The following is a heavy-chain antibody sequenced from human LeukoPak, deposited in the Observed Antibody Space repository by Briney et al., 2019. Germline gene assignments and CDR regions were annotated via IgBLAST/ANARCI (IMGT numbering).Heavy chain of an antibody. CDR2: IDPNSGGT. CDR3: AREKVVVVPAAIFDVYYFDY. V-gene: IGHV1-2*02. D-gene: IGHD2-2*01. J-gene: IGHJ4*02. Sequence: ASVKVSCKASGYTFTGYYMHWVRQAPGQGLEWMGWIDPNSGGTNYAQKFQGRVTMTRDTSISTVYMELSRLRSDDTAVYYCAREKVVVVPAAIFDVYYFDYWGQGTLVTVSS. CDR1: GYTFTGYY.